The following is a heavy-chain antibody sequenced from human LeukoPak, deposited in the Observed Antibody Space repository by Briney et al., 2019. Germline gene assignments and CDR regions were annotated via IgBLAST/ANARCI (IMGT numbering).Heavy chain of an antibody. V-gene: IGHV3-21*01. Sequence: GGSLRLSCAASGFTFSSYSMNWVRQAPGKGLEWVSSISSSSSYIYYADSMKGRFTISRDNAKKSLYLQMNSLRAEDTAVYYCARDLRPYSGYDNLAFDIWGQGTMVTVSS. D-gene: IGHD5-12*01. CDR2: ISSSSSYI. CDR3: ARDLRPYSGYDNLAFDI. CDR1: GFTFSSYS. J-gene: IGHJ3*02.